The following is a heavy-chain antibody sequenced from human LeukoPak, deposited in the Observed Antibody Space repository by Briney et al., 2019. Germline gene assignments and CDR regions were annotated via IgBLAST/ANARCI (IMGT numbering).Heavy chain of an antibody. V-gene: IGHV4-38-2*01. CDR3: ARGNYDILTGYYNAFDI. J-gene: IGHJ3*02. CDR2: IYHSGNT. CDR1: GYSISSGYY. Sequence: SETLSLTCAVSGYSISSGYYWGWIRQPPGKGLEWIGSIYHSGNTNYNPSLKSRVTISVDTSKNQFSLKLNSVTAADTAVYYCARGNYDILTGYYNAFDIWGQGTTVTASS. D-gene: IGHD3-9*01.